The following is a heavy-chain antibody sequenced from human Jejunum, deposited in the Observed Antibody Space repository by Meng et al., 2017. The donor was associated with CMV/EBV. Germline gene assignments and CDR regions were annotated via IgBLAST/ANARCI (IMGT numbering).Heavy chain of an antibody. CDR3: ARDPSNTSGRYAYFDY. D-gene: IGHD6-19*01. CDR1: GYSFTHHG. CDR2: ISGYNGNT. Sequence: QVPLVWSGARVKKPGASVKVSCKASGYSFTHHGITWVRQAPGQGLEWMGWISGYNGNTHYAQKLQGRVTMTTDTTTNTAYMDLRSLRSDDTAVYYCARDPSNTSGRYAYFDYWGQGTLVTVSS. V-gene: IGHV1-18*04. J-gene: IGHJ4*02.